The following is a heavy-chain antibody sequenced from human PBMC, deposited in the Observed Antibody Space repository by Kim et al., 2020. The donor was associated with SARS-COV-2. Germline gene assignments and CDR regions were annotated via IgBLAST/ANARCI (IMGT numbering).Heavy chain of an antibody. V-gene: IGHV4-59*13. J-gene: IGHJ4*02. CDR1: GSSMNENY. Sequence: SETLSLTCSVSGSSMNENYWSWIRQSPGKGLEWIGHMHYSENTNYNPSLKSRVTMSLDTSRNQFSLKLRSVTAADTAVYYCARMYYYAPYWGQGALVTVSS. CDR3: ARMYYYAPY. CDR2: MHYSENT. D-gene: IGHD3-10*01.